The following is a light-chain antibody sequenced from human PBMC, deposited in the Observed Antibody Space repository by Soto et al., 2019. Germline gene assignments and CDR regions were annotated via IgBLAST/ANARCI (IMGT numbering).Light chain of an antibody. CDR2: GAS. CDR1: QSVGTS. V-gene: IGKV3-15*01. J-gene: IGKJ1*01. CDR3: QQYNNWPRT. Sequence: TQTPGTLSFSPGDSAALSCRPSQSVGTSLAWYQQKPGQAPRLLIYGASTRATSFPARFSGSGSGTDFTLTISSLQSEDFAVYYCQQYNNWPRTFGQGTKVDIK.